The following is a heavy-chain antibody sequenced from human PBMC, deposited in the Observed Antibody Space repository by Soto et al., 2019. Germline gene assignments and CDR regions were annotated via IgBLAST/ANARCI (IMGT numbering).Heavy chain of an antibody. CDR2: VYFSGNT. Sequence: QVQLQESGPGLVKPSETLSLTCTVSGGSLSSYYWTWIRQSPGKGLEWIGYVYFSGNTNYNPSLKSRVTISIDTSKNQFSLRLASVTAADTAFYYCRSVRPSGYVLSWGQGTLDTVSS. CDR1: GGSLSSYY. V-gene: IGHV4-59*01. J-gene: IGHJ5*02. D-gene: IGHD6-25*01. CDR3: RSVRPSGYVLS.